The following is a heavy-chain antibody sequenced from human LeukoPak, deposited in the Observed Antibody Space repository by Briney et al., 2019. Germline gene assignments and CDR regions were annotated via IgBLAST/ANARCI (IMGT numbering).Heavy chain of an antibody. V-gene: IGHV3-30*18. D-gene: IGHD2-21*02. J-gene: IGHJ4*02. CDR3: AKDQKDLGTADY. Sequence: GGSLRLSCAASGFTFSSYAMSWVRQAPGKGLEWVAVISYDGSNKYYADSVKGRFTISRDNSKNTLYLQMNSLRAEDTAVYYCAKDQKDLGTADYWGQGTLVTVSS. CDR1: GFTFSSYA. CDR2: ISYDGSNK.